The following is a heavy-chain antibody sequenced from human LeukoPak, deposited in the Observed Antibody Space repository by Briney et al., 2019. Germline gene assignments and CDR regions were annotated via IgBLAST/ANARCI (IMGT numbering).Heavy chain of an antibody. J-gene: IGHJ2*01. CDR2: ISGSGGST. CDR3: AKGNSTEYGNWYYDP. V-gene: IGHV3-23*01. CDR1: GFTFSSYS. Sequence: HPGVSLRLYCAASGFTFSSYSMSWLRQAAGQGLEWVSGISGSGGSTFHADAVKGRFTISRDNSKNTLYLQMDSLRVEDTAVYYCAKGNSTEYGNWYYDPWGRGSLVTVSS. D-gene: IGHD2/OR15-2a*01.